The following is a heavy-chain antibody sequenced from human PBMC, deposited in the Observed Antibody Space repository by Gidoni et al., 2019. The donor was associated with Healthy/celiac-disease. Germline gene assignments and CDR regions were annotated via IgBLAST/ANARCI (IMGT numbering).Heavy chain of an antibody. J-gene: IGHJ4*02. D-gene: IGHD6-13*01. Sequence: EVQLVESGGGLVKPGGSLRLSCAASGFTFSSYSMNWVRQAPGKGLEWVSSISSSSSYIYYADSVKGRFTISRDNAKNSLYLQMNSLRAEDTAVYYCASLPTIAAAGTGDFDYWGQGTLVTVSS. CDR3: ASLPTIAAAGTGDFDY. CDR2: ISSSSSYI. CDR1: GFTFSSYS. V-gene: IGHV3-21*01.